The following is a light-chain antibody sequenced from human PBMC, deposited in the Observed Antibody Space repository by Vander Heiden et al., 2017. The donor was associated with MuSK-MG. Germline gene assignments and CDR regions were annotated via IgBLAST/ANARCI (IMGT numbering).Light chain of an antibody. CDR2: GNI. CDR3: PSYDSSLGVV. V-gene: IGLV1-40*01. CDR1: SSNIGAGFD. J-gene: IGLJ3*02. Sequence: QSVLTQPPSVSGAPGQTVTISCTGSSSNIGAGFDVNCYHQVPGTAPILLSYGNINRPSGVPDRFSGSKSGTSASPAITGLQAEDDAYYYCPSYDSSLGVVFGGGTKLTVL.